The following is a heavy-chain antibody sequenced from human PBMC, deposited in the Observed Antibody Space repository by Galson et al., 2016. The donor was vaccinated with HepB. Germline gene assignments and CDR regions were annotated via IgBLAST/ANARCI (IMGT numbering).Heavy chain of an antibody. D-gene: IGHD6-19*01. CDR3: ARGGCSGGWCDWYFGL. V-gene: IGHV3-21*01. CDR2: ISTSSTYI. J-gene: IGHJ2*01. CDR1: GFTFSSYS. Sequence: SLRLSCAASGFTFSSYSMNWVRQAPGKGLEWVSSISTSSTYINYADSVKGRFTISRDNARNSLFLQMHSLRAEDTAVYYCARGGCSGGWCDWYFGLWGRGTLVTVSS.